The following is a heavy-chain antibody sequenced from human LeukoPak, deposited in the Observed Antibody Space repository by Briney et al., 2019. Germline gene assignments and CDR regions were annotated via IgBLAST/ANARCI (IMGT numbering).Heavy chain of an antibody. CDR3: ARVQAVGVPVAIDAYYDYGMDV. CDR2: IIPIVGIE. D-gene: IGHD2-2*02. CDR1: GGTFTKNA. V-gene: IGHV1-69*04. Sequence: GASVKVSCKASGGTFTKNAMTWVRQAPGQGLEWMGRIIPIVGIEQYAQKFQGRLTITADKSSSTAYMELSSLRSEDTAVYYCARVQAVGVPVAIDAYYDYGMDVWGQGTTVTVYS. J-gene: IGHJ6*02.